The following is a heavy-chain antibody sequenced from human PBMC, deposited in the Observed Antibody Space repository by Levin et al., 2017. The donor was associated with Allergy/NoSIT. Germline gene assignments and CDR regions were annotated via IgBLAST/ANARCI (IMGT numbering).Heavy chain of an antibody. J-gene: IGHJ5*02. D-gene: IGHD3-16*01. V-gene: IGHV1-69*13. CDR1: GGSFRSDG. CDR3: ARGGLNRHSWCDYFSSPPRKGLMGWFGP. Sequence: ASVKVSCKTSGGSFRSDGISWVRQAPGKGLEWMGGIIPMFGTSNFAQQFQGRVTVTADESTTTAYMEVNSLGFDDTAVYYCARGGLNRHSWCDYFSSPPRKGLMGWFGPWGQGTLVTVSS. CDR2: IIPMFGTS.